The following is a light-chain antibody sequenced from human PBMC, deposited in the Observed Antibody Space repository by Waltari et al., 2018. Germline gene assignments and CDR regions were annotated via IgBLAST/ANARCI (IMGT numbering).Light chain of an antibody. CDR2: WAS. V-gene: IGKV4-1*01. CDR1: QSVLYSSNNKNS. Sequence: DIVMTQFPASLTVSLGERAPSNCKSSQSVLYSSNNKNSLAWYQQKPGQPPTLLIYWASNRESGVPDRFSGSGSGTDFTLAISSLQAEDVAVYYCQQYYTTPLTFGGGTKVEIK. J-gene: IGKJ4*01. CDR3: QQYYTTPLT.